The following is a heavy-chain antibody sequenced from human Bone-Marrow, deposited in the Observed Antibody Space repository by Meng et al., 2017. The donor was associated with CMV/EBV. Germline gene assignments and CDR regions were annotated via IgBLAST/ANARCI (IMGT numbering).Heavy chain of an antibody. CDR2: ISAYNGNT. Sequence: QLVQSGAEVKNPGASGKVSCKASGYTFTSYGISWVRQAPGQGLEWMGWISAYNGNTNYAQKLQGRVTMTTDTSTSTAYMELRSLRSDDTAVYYCARDRGPYQLLIHFDYWGQGTLVTVSS. V-gene: IGHV1-18*01. D-gene: IGHD2-2*01. J-gene: IGHJ4*02. CDR1: GYTFTSYG. CDR3: ARDRGPYQLLIHFDY.